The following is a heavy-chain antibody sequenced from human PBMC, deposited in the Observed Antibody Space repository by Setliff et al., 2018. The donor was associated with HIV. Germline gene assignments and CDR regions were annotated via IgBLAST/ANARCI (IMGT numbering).Heavy chain of an antibody. V-gene: IGHV4-59*02. Sequence: PSETLSLTCTVSGGFVSTYYWTWIRQSPGKGLEWIGHVSYSGSTNYNPSLKSRVTISLDTSKNQFSLKVNSVTAADTAVYFCARDSFTVDYFMDVWGKGTPVTVSS. CDR1: GGFVSTYY. CDR2: VSYSGST. D-gene: IGHD3-10*01. J-gene: IGHJ6*03. CDR3: ARDSFTVDYFMDV.